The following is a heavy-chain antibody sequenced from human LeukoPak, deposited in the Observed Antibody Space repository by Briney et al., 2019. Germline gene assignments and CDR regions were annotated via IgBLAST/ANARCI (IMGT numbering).Heavy chain of an antibody. CDR2: IYSGGTT. CDR3: ARDKAVNAAD. D-gene: IGHD4-17*01. J-gene: IGHJ4*02. V-gene: IGHV3-53*01. CDR1: GFTVSSNY. Sequence: GSLRLSCAASGFTVSSNYTSWVRQAPGKGLEWVSVIYSGGTTYYADSVKGRFTISRDNSKNTLYLQMNSLRAEDTAFYYCARDKAVNAADWGQGTLVTVSS.